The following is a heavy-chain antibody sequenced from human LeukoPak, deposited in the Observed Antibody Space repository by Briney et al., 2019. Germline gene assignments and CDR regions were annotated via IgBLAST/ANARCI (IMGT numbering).Heavy chain of an antibody. V-gene: IGHV4-59*08. D-gene: IGHD2-2*01. CDR3: ATLRGSSSAVFDY. CDR2: IHYSGRT. J-gene: IGHJ4*02. CDR1: GGSISSDY. Sequence: SETLSLTCTVSGGSISSDYWSWIRQPPGKGLEWIGYIHYSGRTNYNPSLKSRITISVDTSKTQFSLELSSVTAADTAVYYCATLRGSSSAVFDYWGQGTLVTVSS.